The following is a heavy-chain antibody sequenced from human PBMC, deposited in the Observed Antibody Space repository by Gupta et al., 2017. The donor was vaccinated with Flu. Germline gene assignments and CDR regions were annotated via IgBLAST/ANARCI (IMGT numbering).Heavy chain of an antibody. J-gene: IGHJ4*02. CDR3: ARDVYDSSGYYYGDY. Sequence: QVQLQESGPGLVKPSETLSLTCTVSGASISSFGHYWSWIRQHPGKGLEWIGYIYYTGSTYYNPSLKSRVMFSVDTFRNQISLRLSSVTAADTAVYYCARDVYDSSGYYYGDYWGQGTLVTVSS. D-gene: IGHD3-22*01. CDR1: GASISSFGHY. CDR2: IYYTGST. V-gene: IGHV4-31*03.